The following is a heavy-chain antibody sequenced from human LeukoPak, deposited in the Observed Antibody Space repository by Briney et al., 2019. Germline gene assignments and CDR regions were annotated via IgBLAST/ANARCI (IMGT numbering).Heavy chain of an antibody. CDR2: ISAYNGNT. J-gene: IGHJ6*03. Sequence: ASVKVSCKASGYTFTSYGISWVRQAPGQGLEWMGWISAYNGNTNYAQKLQGRVTMTTDTSTSTAYMELRSLRSDGTAVYYCARQPDHCSGGSCYYMDVWGKGTTVTVSS. CDR3: ARQPDHCSGGSCYYMDV. V-gene: IGHV1-18*01. D-gene: IGHD2-15*01. CDR1: GYTFTSYG.